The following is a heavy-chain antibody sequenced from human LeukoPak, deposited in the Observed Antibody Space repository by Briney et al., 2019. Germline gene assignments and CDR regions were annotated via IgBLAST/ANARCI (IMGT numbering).Heavy chain of an antibody. CDR2: TKSDGST. CDR1: GFTFSSYW. V-gene: IGHV3-74*01. CDR3: ARAVTYFYGSVTYDWFDP. Sequence: GGSLRLSCAASGFTFSSYWMHWVRQTPGKGLVWVSRTKSDGSTIYADSVKGRFTISRDNAKNTLYLQMNSLRAEDTAIYYCARAVTYFYGSVTYDWFDPWGQGTLVTVSS. D-gene: IGHD3-10*01. J-gene: IGHJ5*02.